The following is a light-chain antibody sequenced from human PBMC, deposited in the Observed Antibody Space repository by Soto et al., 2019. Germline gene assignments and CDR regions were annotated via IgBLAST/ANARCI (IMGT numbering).Light chain of an antibody. J-gene: IGKJ1*01. CDR1: QRVSSSY. Sequence: EIVLTQSPGTLSLSPGETATLSCRASQRVSSSYVAWYQQKPGQAPRLLLYGTSTRATGIPDRFSGSGSGTDFTLTIIRLEPEDFAVYSCQQYGISPSTFGQGTKVEIK. V-gene: IGKV3-20*01. CDR2: GTS. CDR3: QQYGISPST.